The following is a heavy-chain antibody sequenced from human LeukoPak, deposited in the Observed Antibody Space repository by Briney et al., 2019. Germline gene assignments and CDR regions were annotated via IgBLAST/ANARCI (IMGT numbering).Heavy chain of an antibody. D-gene: IGHD1-26*01. CDR3: ARGVGRVGGTFDL. J-gene: IGHJ4*02. CDR1: QFSLGAFA. Sequence: PGGSLRLSCVASQFSLGAFAMIWVRQAPGKGPEWISYISASSSATYYAESVKGRFTTSRDNAEDSLYLQMNSLRAEDTAVYYCARGVGRVGGTFDLWGQGTLVNVSP. CDR2: ISASSSAT. V-gene: IGHV3-48*01.